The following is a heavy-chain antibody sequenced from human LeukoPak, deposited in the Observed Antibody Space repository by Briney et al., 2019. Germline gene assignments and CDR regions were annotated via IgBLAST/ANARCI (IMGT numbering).Heavy chain of an antibody. CDR2: ISWNSGNI. Sequence: GRSLRLSCVASGFTLYDYAMHWVRQAPGKGLEWVSGISWNSGNIGYADSVKGRFTISRDNAKNSLYLQMNSLRAEDTALYYCTKDISSSGYYYSDYWGQGTLVTVSS. CDR3: TKDISSSGYYYSDY. CDR1: GFTLYDYA. V-gene: IGHV3-9*01. D-gene: IGHD3-22*01. J-gene: IGHJ4*02.